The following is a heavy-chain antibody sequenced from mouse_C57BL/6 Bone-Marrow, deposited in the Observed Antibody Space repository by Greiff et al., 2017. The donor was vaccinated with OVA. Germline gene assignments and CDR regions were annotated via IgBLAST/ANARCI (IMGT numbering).Heavy chain of an antibody. Sequence: VQGVESGAELARPGASVKLSCKASGYTFTSYGISWVKQRTGQGLEWIGEIYPRSGNTYYNEKFKGKATLTADKSSSTAYMELRSLTSEDSAVYFCARSFGPPWFAYWGQGTLVTVSA. CDR2: IYPRSGNT. J-gene: IGHJ3*01. V-gene: IGHV1-81*01. CDR3: ARSFGPPWFAY. CDR1: GYTFTSYG.